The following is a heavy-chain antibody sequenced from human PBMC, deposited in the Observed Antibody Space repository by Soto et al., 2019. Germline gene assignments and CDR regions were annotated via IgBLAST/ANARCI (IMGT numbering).Heavy chain of an antibody. CDR3: ARDLRGYSRYDYLDY. J-gene: IGHJ4*02. CDR2: VYHTGSS. Sequence: PSETLSLTCTVSGGSISSSSYYWGWTRQAPGKGLEWIGSVYHTGSSYYNPSLKSRVTISVDASKNQLSLRLASVTAADTAVYYCARDLRGYSRYDYLDYWGQGIPVTVSS. V-gene: IGHV4-39*07. CDR1: GGSISSSSYY. D-gene: IGHD5-12*01.